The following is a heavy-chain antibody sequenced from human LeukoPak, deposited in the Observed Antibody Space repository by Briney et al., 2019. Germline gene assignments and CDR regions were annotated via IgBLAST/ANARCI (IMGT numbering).Heavy chain of an antibody. CDR1: GFTFRAYG. D-gene: IGHD4-17*01. CDR3: AKGMTTGPRSVYHYMDV. CDR2: LWYDGSNE. Sequence: GGSLSLSCVASGFTFRAYGMPWVRQAPGKGLEWLSLLWYDGSNEYYADSVKGRFTISRDNSKNTLYLQMNSLRAEDTAVYFCAKGMTTGPRSVYHYMDVWGKGTTVTVSS. J-gene: IGHJ6*03. V-gene: IGHV3-33*06.